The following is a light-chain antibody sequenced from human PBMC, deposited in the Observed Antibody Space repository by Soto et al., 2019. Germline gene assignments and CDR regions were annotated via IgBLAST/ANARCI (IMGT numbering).Light chain of an antibody. Sequence: DIQLAQSPPSLSASVGDRVTISCRPSQNISSFLHWYQQKPGKAPKLLIYAASTLQSGVPSRFSGSGSGTDFTLTISCLQSEDFATYYCQQYYSYPITFGQGTRLEIK. CDR1: QNISSF. V-gene: IGKV1-9*01. CDR3: QQYYSYPIT. CDR2: AAS. J-gene: IGKJ5*01.